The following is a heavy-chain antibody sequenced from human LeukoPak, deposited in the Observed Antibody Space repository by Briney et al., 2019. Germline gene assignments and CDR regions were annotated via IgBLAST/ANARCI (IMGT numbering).Heavy chain of an antibody. CDR1: GYSISSGYY. D-gene: IGHD6-19*01. CDR2: IYHSGST. V-gene: IGHV4-38-2*02. CDR3: AKEAVAGPSWYYYYLDV. J-gene: IGHJ6*03. Sequence: SETLSLTCAVSGYSISSGYYWGWIRQPPGKGLEWIGSIYHSGSTYYNPSLKSRVTISVDTSKNQFSLKLSSVTAADTAVYYCAKEAVAGPSWYYYYLDVWGKGTTVTVSS.